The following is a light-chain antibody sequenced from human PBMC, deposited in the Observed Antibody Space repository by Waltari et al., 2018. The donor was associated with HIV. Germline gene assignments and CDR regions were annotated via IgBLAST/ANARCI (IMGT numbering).Light chain of an antibody. J-gene: IGLJ2*01. Sequence: QSALTQPPSASGSPGQSVTLSCTGTSSDVGGYNYVSWHQQHPGKAPKLMIYDVIKRPAGVADRFSVSTSGNTASLTVSGLQPEDEADYYCSSHAGSKVVFGGGTRLTVL. V-gene: IGLV2-8*01. CDR1: SSDVGGYNY. CDR3: SSHAGSKVV. CDR2: DVI.